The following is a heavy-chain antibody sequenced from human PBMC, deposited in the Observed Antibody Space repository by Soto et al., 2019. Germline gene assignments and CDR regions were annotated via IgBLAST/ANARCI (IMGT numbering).Heavy chain of an antibody. Sequence: SETLSLTCTVSGCSISSGDYYWSWIRQPPGKGLEWIGYIYYSGSTYYNPSLKSRVTISVDTSKNQFSLKLSSVTAADTAVYYCARVYYDSPTNWFDPWGQGTLVTVSS. V-gene: IGHV4-30-4*01. J-gene: IGHJ5*02. D-gene: IGHD3-22*01. CDR3: ARVYYDSPTNWFDP. CDR1: GCSISSGDYY. CDR2: IYYSGST.